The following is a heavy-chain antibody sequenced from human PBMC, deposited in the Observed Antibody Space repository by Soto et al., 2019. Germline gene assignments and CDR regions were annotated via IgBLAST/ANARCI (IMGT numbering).Heavy chain of an antibody. D-gene: IGHD2-8*02. J-gene: IGHJ4*02. CDR1: GGSFSGYY. V-gene: IGHV4-34*01. CDR2: INHSGST. Sequence: QVQLQQWGGGLLKPSETLSLTCAVYGGSFSGYYWTWIRQPPGTGLEWIGEINHSGSTNYNPSLKSRVTISVDTSKNQFSLKLTSVPAADTAVYYCARDKITGLFDYWGQGTLVTVSS. CDR3: ARDKITGLFDY.